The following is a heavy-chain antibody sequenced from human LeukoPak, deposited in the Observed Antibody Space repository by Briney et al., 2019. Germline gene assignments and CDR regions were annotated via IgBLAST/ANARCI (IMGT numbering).Heavy chain of an antibody. CDR3: ARVGYCSGGSCPYYFDL. Sequence: ASVKVSCKASGYTFTGYYTHWVRQAPGQGLEWMGWINPNGGGTNYAHKFQGRVTMTRDTFISTAYMELSSLRSDDTAVYYCARVGYCSGGSCPYYFDLWGQGTLVTVSS. CDR2: INPNGGGT. J-gene: IGHJ4*02. V-gene: IGHV1-2*02. CDR1: GYTFTGYY. D-gene: IGHD2-15*01.